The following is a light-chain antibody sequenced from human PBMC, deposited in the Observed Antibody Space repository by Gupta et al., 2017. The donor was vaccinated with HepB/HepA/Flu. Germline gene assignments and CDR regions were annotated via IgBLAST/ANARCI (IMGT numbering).Light chain of an antibody. J-gene: IGKJ5*01. V-gene: IGKV3-20*01. CDR1: QCVSSSY. Sequence: EIELTQTLGTRFLSPGERATLPCRASQCVSSSYLAWYQQKPGQAPMLLIYGASSRATGIPDRFSGSGSETDFTLTISRLEPEDFAVYYCQQYGSSPITFGQGTRLEIK. CDR2: GAS. CDR3: QQYGSSPIT.